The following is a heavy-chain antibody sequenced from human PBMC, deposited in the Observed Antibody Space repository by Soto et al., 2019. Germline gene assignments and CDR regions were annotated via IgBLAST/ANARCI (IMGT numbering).Heavy chain of an antibody. V-gene: IGHV4-30-2*01. CDR1: GGSISSGGYS. CDR3: AREAPTAAVLDY. J-gene: IGHJ4*02. CDR2: IYHSGST. Sequence: SETLSLTCAVSGGSISSGGYSWSWIRQPPGKGLEWIGYIYHSGSTYYNPSLKSRVTISVDRSKNQFSLKLSSVTAADTAVYYCAREAPTAAVLDYWGQGTLVTVSS. D-gene: IGHD6-13*01.